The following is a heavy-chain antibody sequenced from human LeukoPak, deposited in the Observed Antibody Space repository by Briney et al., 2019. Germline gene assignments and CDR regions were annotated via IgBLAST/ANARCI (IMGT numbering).Heavy chain of an antibody. CDR2: ISYDGSNK. CDR1: GFTFSSYG. Sequence: GGSLRLSCAASGFTFSSYGMHWVRRAPGKGLEWVAVISYDGSNKYYADSVKGRFTISRDNSKNTLYLQMNSLRAEDTAVYYCAKDGDDWAGGKWGQGTLVTVSS. CDR3: AKDGDDWAGGK. D-gene: IGHD3-9*01. J-gene: IGHJ4*02. V-gene: IGHV3-30*18.